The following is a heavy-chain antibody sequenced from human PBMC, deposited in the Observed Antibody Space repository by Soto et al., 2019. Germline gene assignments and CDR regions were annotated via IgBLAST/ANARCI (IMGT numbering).Heavy chain of an antibody. V-gene: IGHV4-59*01. Sequence: SETLSLTCTVSGGSISSYYWSWIRQPPGKGLEWIGYIYYSGSTNYNPSLKSRVTISVDTSKNQFSLKLSSVTAADTAMYYCARLPIQLWFGSGGHMDVWGQGTTVTVSS. CDR1: GGSISSYY. CDR2: IYYSGST. J-gene: IGHJ6*02. D-gene: IGHD5-18*01. CDR3: ARLPIQLWFGSGGHMDV.